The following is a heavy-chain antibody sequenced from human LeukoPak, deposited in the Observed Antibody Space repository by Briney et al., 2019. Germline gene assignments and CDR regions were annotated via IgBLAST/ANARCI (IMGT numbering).Heavy chain of an antibody. CDR2: IYSGGST. D-gene: IGHD3-22*01. V-gene: IGHV3-66*01. Sequence: GGSLRLSCAASGFTVSSNYMSWVRQAPGKGLEWVSIIYSGGSTYYADSVKDRFTISRDNSKNTLYLQMNSLRAEDTAMYYCARAYFDSSGEFDYWGQGTLVTVSS. CDR3: ARAYFDSSGEFDY. CDR1: GFTVSSNY. J-gene: IGHJ4*02.